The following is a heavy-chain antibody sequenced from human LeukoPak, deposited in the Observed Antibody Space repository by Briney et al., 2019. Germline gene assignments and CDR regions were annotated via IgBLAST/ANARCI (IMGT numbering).Heavy chain of an antibody. Sequence: GGSLRLSCAASGFTFSSYSMNWVRQAPGKGLEWVSSISSTNTYIYYADSVKGRFTVSRDIAESSLYLQMDSLRAEDSAVYYCARGFEDYGDYGKSFDYWGQGTLVTVSS. CDR3: ARGFEDYGDYGKSFDY. J-gene: IGHJ4*02. V-gene: IGHV3-21*01. D-gene: IGHD4-17*01. CDR1: GFTFSSYS. CDR2: ISSTNTYI.